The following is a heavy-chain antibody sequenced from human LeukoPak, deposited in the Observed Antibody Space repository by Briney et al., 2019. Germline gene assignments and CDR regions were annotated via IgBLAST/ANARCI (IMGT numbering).Heavy chain of an antibody. D-gene: IGHD3-10*01. V-gene: IGHV3-23*01. J-gene: IGHJ4*02. Sequence: GGSLRLSCAASGFTSSSYGMSWVRQAPGKGLEWVSAISGSGGSTYYADSVKGRFTISRDNSKNTLYLQMNSLRAEDTAVYYCAKDGWNYYGSGSYYIYDYDYWGQGTLVTVSS. CDR2: ISGSGGST. CDR3: AKDGWNYYGSGSYYIYDYDY. CDR1: GFTSSSYG.